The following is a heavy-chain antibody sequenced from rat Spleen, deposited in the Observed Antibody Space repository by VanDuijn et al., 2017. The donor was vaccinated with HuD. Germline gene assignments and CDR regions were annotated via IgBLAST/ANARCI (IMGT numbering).Heavy chain of an antibody. CDR2: ISYDGSST. D-gene: IGHD4-3*01. CDR3: ARHGRGERTYYYVLDA. J-gene: IGHJ4*01. Sequence: EVQLVESGGGLVQPGRSLKLSCKGSGFTFNDCYMAWVRQAPTKGLEWVATISYDGSSTYYRDSVKGRFTISRDNAKSTLYLQMDSLRSEDTATYYCARHGRGERTYYYVLDAWGQGASVTVSS. V-gene: IGHV5-29*01. CDR1: GFTFNDCY.